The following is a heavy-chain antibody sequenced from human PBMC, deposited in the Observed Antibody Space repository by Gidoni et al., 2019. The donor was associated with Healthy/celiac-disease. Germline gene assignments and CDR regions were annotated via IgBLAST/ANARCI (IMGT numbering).Heavy chain of an antibody. CDR3: ASAYCGGDCPLQYYFDY. CDR1: GGSISSGGYS. D-gene: IGHD2-21*02. Sequence: QLQLQESGSGLVKPSQTLSLTCAVSGGSISSGGYSWSWIRQPPGKGLEWIGYIYHSGSTYYNPSLKSRVTISVDRSKNQFSLKLSSVTAADTAVYYCASAYCGGDCPLQYYFDYWAREPWSPSPQ. CDR2: IYHSGST. J-gene: IGHJ4*02. V-gene: IGHV4-30-2*01.